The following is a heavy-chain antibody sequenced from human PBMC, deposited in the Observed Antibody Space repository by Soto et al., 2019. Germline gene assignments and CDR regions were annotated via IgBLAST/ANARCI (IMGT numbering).Heavy chain of an antibody. J-gene: IGHJ4*02. CDR1: GGSMSRWY. V-gene: IGHV4-59*01. CDR2: ISYSGST. D-gene: IGHD6-19*01. CDR3: ARVGSSGWSPDY. Sequence: SETLSLTGTVSGGSMSRWYWSWIRQPPGKGLEWIGYISYSGSTNYHPSLKGRVTISVDTSKNQFPLKLSSVTAADTAVYYCARVGSSGWSPDYWGPGTLVT.